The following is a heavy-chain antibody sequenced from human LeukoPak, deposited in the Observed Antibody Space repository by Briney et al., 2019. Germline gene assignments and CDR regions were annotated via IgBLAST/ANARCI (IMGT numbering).Heavy chain of an antibody. CDR3: AKGRVYYYYGMDV. Sequence: GGSLRLSCAASGFTFDDYAMHWVRQAPGKGLQWVSLISWDGGSTYYADSVKGRFTISRDNSKNSLYLQMNSLRAEDTALYYCAKGRVYYYYGMDVWGKGTTVTVSS. V-gene: IGHV3-43D*04. CDR2: ISWDGGST. CDR1: GFTFDDYA. J-gene: IGHJ6*04.